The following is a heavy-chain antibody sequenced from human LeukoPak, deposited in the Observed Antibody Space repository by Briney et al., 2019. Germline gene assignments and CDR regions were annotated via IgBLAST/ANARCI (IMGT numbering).Heavy chain of an antibody. D-gene: IGHD4-23*01. CDR2: INSGGSRT. CDR1: GFTFSNYW. J-gene: IGHJ5*02. V-gene: IGHV3-74*01. CDR3: ARGYGGNYNWFDP. Sequence: GGTLRPSCAASGFTFSNYWMHWVRQAPGKGLVWVSRINSGGSRTTYADSVKGRFTISRDNAKNTLYLQMCSLRAEDTAVYYCARGYGGNYNWFDPWGQGTLVTVSS.